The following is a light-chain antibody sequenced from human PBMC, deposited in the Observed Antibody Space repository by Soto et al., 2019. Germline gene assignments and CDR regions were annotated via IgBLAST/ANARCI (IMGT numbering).Light chain of an antibody. CDR2: DVS. Sequence: SVLPQPASVSVSPGQSTTISCTGTSSDVGGYNYVSWYQQHPGKAPKFMIYDVSNRPSGVSNRFSGSKSGNTASLTISGLQAEDEADYYCCSYTTSNTRQIVFGTGTKVTVL. CDR1: SSDVGGYNY. V-gene: IGLV2-14*01. CDR3: CSYTTSNTRQIV. J-gene: IGLJ1*01.